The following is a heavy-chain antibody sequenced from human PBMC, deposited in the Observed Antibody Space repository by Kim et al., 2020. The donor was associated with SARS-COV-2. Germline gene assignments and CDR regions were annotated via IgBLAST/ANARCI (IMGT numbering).Heavy chain of an antibody. CDR3: ARDVGIAAAGFNWFDP. V-gene: IGHV1-46*01. CDR1: GYTFTSYY. J-gene: IGHJ5*02. CDR2: INPSGGST. D-gene: IGHD6-13*01. Sequence: ASVKVSCKASGYTFTSYYMHWVRQAPGQGLEWMGIINPSGGSTSYAQKFQGRVTMTRDTSTSTVYMELSSLRSEDTAVYYCARDVGIAAAGFNWFDPWGQGTLVTVSS.